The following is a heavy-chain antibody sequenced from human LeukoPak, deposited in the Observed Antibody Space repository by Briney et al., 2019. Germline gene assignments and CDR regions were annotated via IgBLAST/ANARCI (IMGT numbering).Heavy chain of an antibody. CDR3: ARDMSYDSSGYPLDY. CDR2: ISAYNGNT. J-gene: IGHJ4*02. Sequence: ASVKVSCKASGYTFTSYGISWVRQAPGQGLEWMGWISAYNGNTNYAQKFQGRVTITADKSTSTAYMELSSLRSEDTAVYYCARDMSYDSSGYPLDYWGQGTLVTVSS. CDR1: GYTFTSYG. V-gene: IGHV1-18*01. D-gene: IGHD3-22*01.